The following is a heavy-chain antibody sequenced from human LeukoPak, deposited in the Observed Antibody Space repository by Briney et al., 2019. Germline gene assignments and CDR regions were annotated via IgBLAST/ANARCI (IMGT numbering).Heavy chain of an antibody. CDR1: GFTFSSYA. CDR3: AKRPWYYYDSSGCYDY. CDR2: ISGSGGST. V-gene: IGHV3-23*01. Sequence: PGGSLRLSCAASGFTFSSYAMSWVRQAPGKGLEWVSAISGSGGSTYYADSVKGRFTISRDNSKSTLYLQMNSLRAEDTAVYYCAKRPWYYYDSSGCYDYWGQGTLVTVSS. J-gene: IGHJ4*02. D-gene: IGHD3-22*01.